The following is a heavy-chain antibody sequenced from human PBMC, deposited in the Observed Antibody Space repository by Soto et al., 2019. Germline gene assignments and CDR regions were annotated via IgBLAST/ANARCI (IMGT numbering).Heavy chain of an antibody. CDR3: AKSGGGEYYFDY. Sequence: PGGSLRLSCPASGFAFSSYAMSWVRQAPGKGLEWVSGISGGGVSTYYADPVKGRFTISRDNSKNTLYLQMNSLRAEDTAVYYWAKSGGGEYYFDYWGQGTQVTVSS. J-gene: IGHJ4*02. CDR2: ISGGGVST. V-gene: IGHV3-23*01. CDR1: GFAFSSYA. D-gene: IGHD3-16*01.